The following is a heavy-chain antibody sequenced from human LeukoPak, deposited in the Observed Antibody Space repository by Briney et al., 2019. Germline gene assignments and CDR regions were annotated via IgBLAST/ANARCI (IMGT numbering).Heavy chain of an antibody. Sequence: PGGSLRLSCAASGFTFNNYAMSWVRQAPGKGLEWVSTISGSGGSTYYADSVKGRFTISRDNSKDTLYLQMNSLRAEDTAVYYCARVLTYYYGSGAAYFDYWGQGTLVTVSS. CDR3: ARVLTYYYGSGAAYFDY. D-gene: IGHD3-10*01. J-gene: IGHJ4*02. CDR2: ISGSGGST. V-gene: IGHV3-23*01. CDR1: GFTFNNYA.